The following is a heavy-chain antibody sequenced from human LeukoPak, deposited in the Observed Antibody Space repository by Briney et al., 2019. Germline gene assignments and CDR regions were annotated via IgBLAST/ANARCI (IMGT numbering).Heavy chain of an antibody. CDR1: GGSFSGYY. V-gene: IGHV4-34*01. J-gene: IGHJ6*02. CDR2: INHSGST. D-gene: IGHD1-26*01. CDR3: ARAARGAEYYYYYSYGMDV. Sequence: SETLSLTCAVYGGSFSGYYWSWIRQPPGKGMEWIGEINHSGSTNYNPSLKSRVTISVDTSKNQFSLKLSSVTAADTAVYYCARAARGAEYYYYYSYGMDVWGQGTTVTVSS.